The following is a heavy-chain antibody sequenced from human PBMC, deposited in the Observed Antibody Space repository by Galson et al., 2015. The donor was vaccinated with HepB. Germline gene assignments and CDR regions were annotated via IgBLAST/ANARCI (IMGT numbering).Heavy chain of an antibody. D-gene: IGHD3-9*01. CDR2: LLYDGSKE. V-gene: IGHV3-30-3*01. J-gene: IGHJ4*02. CDR3: ARDPHYDALTGYFDY. CDR1: GLSFSSYA. Sequence: SLRLSCAVSGLSFSSYAFHWVRQAPGKGLEWVALLLYDGSKELYADSVKGRFTISRDNLKNTLYLQMDSLRAEDTAMYYCARDPHYDALTGYFDYWGQGTLVTVSS.